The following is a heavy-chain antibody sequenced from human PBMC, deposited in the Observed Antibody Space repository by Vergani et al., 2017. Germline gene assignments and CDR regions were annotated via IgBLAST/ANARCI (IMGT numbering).Heavy chain of an antibody. CDR1: GFTFSSYA. CDR3: TTDLISSGWYSGAY. D-gene: IGHD6-19*01. CDR2: ISGSGGST. V-gene: IGHV3-23*01. J-gene: IGHJ4*02. Sequence: EVQLLESGGGLVQPGGSLRLSCAASGFTFSSYAMSWVRQAPGKGLEWVSAISGSGGSTYYADSVKGRFTISRDNSKNTLYLQMNSLRAEDTAVYYCTTDLISSGWYSGAYWGQGTLVTVSS.